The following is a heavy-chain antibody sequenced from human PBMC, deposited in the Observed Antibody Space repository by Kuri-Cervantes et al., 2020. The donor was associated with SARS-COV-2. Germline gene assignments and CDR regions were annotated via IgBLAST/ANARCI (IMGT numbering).Heavy chain of an antibody. Sequence: SCAISGDSVSSNSAAWNWIRQSPSRGLEWLGRTFYRSKWYNDYAVSVKSRITINPDASKNQFSLQLNSVTPEDTAVYYCARDRGLAGGMDVWGQGTTVTVSS. CDR2: TFYRSKWYN. CDR3: ARDRGLAGGMDV. D-gene: IGHD6-13*01. CDR1: GDSVSSNSAA. J-gene: IGHJ6*02. V-gene: IGHV6-1*01.